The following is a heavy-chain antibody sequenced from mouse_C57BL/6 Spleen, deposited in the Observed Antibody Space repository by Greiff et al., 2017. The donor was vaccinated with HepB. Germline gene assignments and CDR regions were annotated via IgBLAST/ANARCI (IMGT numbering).Heavy chain of an antibody. CDR1: GYTFTSYW. D-gene: IGHD1-1*01. CDR2: VDPNSGGT. J-gene: IGHJ2*01. Sequence: VQLQQPGAELVKPGASVKLSCKASGYTFTSYWMHWVKQRPGRGLEWIGRVDPNSGGTKYNEKFKSKATLTVDKPSSTAYMQLSSLTSEDSAVYYCARSLLITTVVGFDYWGQGTTLTVSS. V-gene: IGHV1-72*01. CDR3: ARSLLITTVVGFDY.